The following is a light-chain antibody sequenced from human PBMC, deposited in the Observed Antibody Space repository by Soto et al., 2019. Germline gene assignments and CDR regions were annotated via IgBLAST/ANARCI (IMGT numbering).Light chain of an antibody. J-gene: IGKJ1*01. V-gene: IGKV3-20*01. CDR3: QQYGSSRT. CDR1: QSVSSSY. CDR2: AAS. Sequence: DIVLTQSPGTLSLSPGERATLSCRASQSVSSSYLAWYQQRPGPAPRLLNDAASSRAAATPDSCSGSGSGTDFTITISRLDPEDSAEYYRQQYGSSRTFGQGTKVDIK.